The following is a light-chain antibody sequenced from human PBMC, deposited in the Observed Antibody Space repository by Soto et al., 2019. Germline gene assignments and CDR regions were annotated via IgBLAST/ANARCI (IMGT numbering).Light chain of an antibody. CDR1: QSVGTN. CDR2: GAT. Sequence: EIVMTQSPGTLSVSPGERVTLSCRASQSVGTNLVWLQQKPGQAPSLLIYGATTRATDVPARFSGSGSGTEFTLTISSLQYEDFAVYYCQQYFLWYTFGQGTNL. V-gene: IGKV3-15*01. J-gene: IGKJ2*01. CDR3: QQYFLWYT.